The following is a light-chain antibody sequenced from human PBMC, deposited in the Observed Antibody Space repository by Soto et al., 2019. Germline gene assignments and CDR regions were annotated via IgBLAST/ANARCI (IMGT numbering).Light chain of an antibody. CDR3: CSYAGSQTVV. CDR1: SSDVGGYNY. V-gene: IGLV2-11*01. Sequence: QSALTQPRSVSGSPGQSVTFSCTGTSSDVGGYNYVSWYQQHPGKAPKVMIYDVSKRPSGVPDRISGSKSGNTASLTISGLQAEDEADYYCCSYAGSQTVVFGGGTKLTVL. CDR2: DVS. J-gene: IGLJ2*01.